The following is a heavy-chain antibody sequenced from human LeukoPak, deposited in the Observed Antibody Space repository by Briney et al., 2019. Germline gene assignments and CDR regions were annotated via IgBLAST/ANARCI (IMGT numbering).Heavy chain of an antibody. CDR1: GYTFTGYY. Sequence: GASVKVSCKASGYTFTGYYMHWVRQAPGQGLEWMGWINPKSGATTYAQKFQDRVTLTRDTSINTAHMDLSGLTSDDTAVFYCAKGATEGYYYYYGLDVWGQGTTVTVSS. J-gene: IGHJ6*02. V-gene: IGHV1-2*02. CDR3: AKGATEGYYYYYGLDV. CDR2: INPKSGAT.